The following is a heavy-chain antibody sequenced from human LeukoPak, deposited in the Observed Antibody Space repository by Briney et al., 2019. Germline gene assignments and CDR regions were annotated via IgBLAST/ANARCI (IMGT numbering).Heavy chain of an antibody. CDR3: ASWGGSGSYLGY. CDR1: GGSISSGSYY. Sequence: SETLSLTCTVSGGSISSGSYYWSWIRQPAGKGLEWIGRIYTSGSTNYNPSLKSRATISVDTSKNQFSLKLSSVPAADTAVYYCASWGGSGSYLGYWGQGTLVTVSS. J-gene: IGHJ4*02. V-gene: IGHV4-61*02. CDR2: IYTSGST. D-gene: IGHD3-10*01.